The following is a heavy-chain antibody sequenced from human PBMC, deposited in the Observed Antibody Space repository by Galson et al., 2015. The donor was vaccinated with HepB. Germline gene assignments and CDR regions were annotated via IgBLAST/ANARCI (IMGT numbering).Heavy chain of an antibody. CDR3: TRLGDFSGYSSR. CDR2: IGSKANNYAT. CDR1: GFTFSGSA. V-gene: IGHV3-73*01. J-gene: IGHJ1*01. D-gene: IGHD6-13*01. Sequence: SLRLSCAASGFTFSGSAIHWVRQASGKGPEWVGLIGSKANNYATSYGPSLKGRFTVSRDDSKNMAYLHMKSLKTEDTAVYYCTRLGDFSGYSSRWGQGTLVTVSS.